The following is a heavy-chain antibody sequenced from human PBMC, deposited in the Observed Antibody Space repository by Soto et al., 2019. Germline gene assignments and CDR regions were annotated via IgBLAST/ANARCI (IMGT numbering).Heavy chain of an antibody. CDR2: IYWNDDT. J-gene: IGHJ5*02. Sequence: QITLKESGPTLVKPTQTLTLTCTFSGFSLTAAGAGVGWIRQPPGKALEWVGLIYWNDDTRYSPSLKSRLTITKDTSKNQVVLRRTNMDPVDTATYYCAHRGYGNYPRDNWFDPWGQGILVIVSS. CDR3: AHRGYGNYPRDNWFDP. V-gene: IGHV2-5*01. CDR1: GFSLTAAGAG. D-gene: IGHD4-17*01.